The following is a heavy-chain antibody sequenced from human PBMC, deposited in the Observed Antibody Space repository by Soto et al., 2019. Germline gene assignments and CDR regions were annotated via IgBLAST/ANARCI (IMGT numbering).Heavy chain of an antibody. CDR1: GYTFAGYA. D-gene: IGHD4-4*01. Sequence: QVQLVQSGAEVKKPGASVKVSCKAPGYTFAGYAMLWLRQPPGQRLEWMGWINGGNGYTKYSQKFQGRVTITRDTSASTAYMELSSLTSEDTAVYYCARGLYSNPHFDYWGQGTLVTVSS. V-gene: IGHV1-3*01. CDR3: ARGLYSNPHFDY. J-gene: IGHJ4*02. CDR2: INGGNGYT.